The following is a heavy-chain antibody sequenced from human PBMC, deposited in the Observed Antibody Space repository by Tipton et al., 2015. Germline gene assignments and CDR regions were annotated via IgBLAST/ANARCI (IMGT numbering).Heavy chain of an antibody. D-gene: IGHD5-18*01. CDR1: GGSINIGGYY. Sequence: TLSLTCTVSGGSINIGGYYWVWIRQPPGKGLEWIGTIYYSGNPSYNPSLKSRVTISVDTSKNQFSLKLSSVTAADTAVYYCARGVKRDSYGKGGWFDPWGQGNLVTVSS. CDR3: ARGVKRDSYGKGGWFDP. CDR2: IYYSGNP. V-gene: IGHV4-39*07. J-gene: IGHJ5*02.